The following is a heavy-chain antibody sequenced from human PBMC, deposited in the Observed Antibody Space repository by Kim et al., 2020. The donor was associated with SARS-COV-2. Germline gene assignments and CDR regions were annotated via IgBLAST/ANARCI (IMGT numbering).Heavy chain of an antibody. CDR3: TQSDTYYYDSSGI. CDR1: GFTFGDYA. J-gene: IGHJ3*02. V-gene: IGHV3-49*04. Sequence: GGSLRLSCTASGFTFGDYAMSWVRQAPGKGLEWVGFIRSKAYGGTTEYAASVKGRFTISRDDSKSIAYLQMNSLKTEDTAVYYCTQSDTYYYDSSGIWGQGTMVTVSS. CDR2: IRSKAYGGTT. D-gene: IGHD3-22*01.